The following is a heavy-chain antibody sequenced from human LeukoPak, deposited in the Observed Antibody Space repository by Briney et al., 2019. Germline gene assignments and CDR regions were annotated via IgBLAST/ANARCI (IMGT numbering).Heavy chain of an antibody. D-gene: IGHD3-10*01. CDR2: ISYDGSNE. J-gene: IGHJ4*02. V-gene: IGHV3-30*04. CDR1: GFTFSSYA. CDR3: ARDYYGSGSYYDY. Sequence: PGRSLRLSCAASGFTFSSYAMHWVRQAPGKGLEWVAVISYDGSNEYYADSVKGRFTISRDNSKNTLYLQMNSLRAEDTAVYYCARDYYGSGSYYDYWGQGTLVTVSS.